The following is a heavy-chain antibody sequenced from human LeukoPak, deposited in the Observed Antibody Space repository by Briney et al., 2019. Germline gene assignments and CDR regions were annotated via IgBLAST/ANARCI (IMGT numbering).Heavy chain of an antibody. D-gene: IGHD2-15*01. CDR3: ARDQFLLGYCSGGRGCRRAYYFDY. J-gene: IGHJ4*02. V-gene: IGHV1-18*01. Sequence: ASVKVSCKASGYTFTSYGISWVRQAPGQGLEWMGWISGYNGNTNYAEKFQGRVTMTTDTSTSTAYMEVRSLRPDDTAVYYCARDQFLLGYCSGGRGCRRAYYFDYWGQGTLVTVSS. CDR1: GYTFTSYG. CDR2: ISGYNGNT.